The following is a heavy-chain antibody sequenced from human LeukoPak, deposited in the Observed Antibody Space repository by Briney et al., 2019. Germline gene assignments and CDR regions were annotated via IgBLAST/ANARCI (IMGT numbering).Heavy chain of an antibody. CDR3: ARDKIVGPTTLDY. CDR1: GFRFSGYS. Sequence: GGSLRLSCAASGFRFSGYSMNWVRQTPEKGLEWVANIKQDGYEKYYVDSVKGRFTISRDNAKNSLYLQMNSLRADDTAIYYCARDKIVGPTTLDYWGQGTLVTVSS. J-gene: IGHJ4*02. CDR2: IKQDGYEK. V-gene: IGHV3-7*01. D-gene: IGHD1-26*01.